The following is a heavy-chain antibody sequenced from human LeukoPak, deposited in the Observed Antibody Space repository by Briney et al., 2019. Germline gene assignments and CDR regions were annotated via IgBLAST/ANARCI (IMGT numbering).Heavy chain of an antibody. CDR3: ARGLPGTVVTPDY. D-gene: IGHD4-23*01. CDR2: INTNTGNP. Sequence: ASVKVSFKASGDTFTIYAMNWVRQAPGQGREWRGWINTNTGNPTYAQGFTGRFVFSLDTSVSTAYLQISSLKAEDTAVYYCARGLPGTVVTPDYWGQGTLVTVPS. V-gene: IGHV7-4-1*02. J-gene: IGHJ4*02. CDR1: GDTFTIYA.